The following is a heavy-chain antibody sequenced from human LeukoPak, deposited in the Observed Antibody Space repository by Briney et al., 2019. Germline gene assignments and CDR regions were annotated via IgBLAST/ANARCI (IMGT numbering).Heavy chain of an antibody. D-gene: IGHD6-19*01. CDR3: ARPYSSGWDNWFDP. CDR1: GFTFSSYE. Sequence: GGSLRLSCAASGFTFSSYEMNWVRQAPGKGLEWISYITTSGTTLDYADSVKGRFTISRDKDKNSLYLQMNSLRAEDTAVYYCARPYSSGWDNWFDPWGQGTLVTVSS. V-gene: IGHV3-48*03. CDR2: ITTSGTTL. J-gene: IGHJ5*02.